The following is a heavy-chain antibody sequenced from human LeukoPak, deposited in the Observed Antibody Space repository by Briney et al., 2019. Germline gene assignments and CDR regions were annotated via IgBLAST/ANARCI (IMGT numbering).Heavy chain of an antibody. J-gene: IGHJ6*02. CDR2: IWYDGSSK. V-gene: IGHV3-33*01. D-gene: IGHD3-16*01. CDR3: ARIRYDDPEGYYYYGMDV. Sequence: GRSLRLSCAASGFTFSSYGMHWVRQAPGKGLEWVAVIWYDGSSKYYADSVKGRFTISRDNSKNTLYLQMNSLRAEDTAVYYCARIRYDDPEGYYYYGMDVWGQGTTVTVSS. CDR1: GFTFSSYG.